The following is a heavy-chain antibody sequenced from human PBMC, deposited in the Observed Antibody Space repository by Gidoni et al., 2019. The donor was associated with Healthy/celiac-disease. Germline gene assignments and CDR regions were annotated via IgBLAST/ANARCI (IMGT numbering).Heavy chain of an antibody. J-gene: IGHJ4*02. CDR3: ARDTAKYSTGCLDY. Sequence: EVQLVESGGGLVQAGGSLRLPCAAPGFTFSRYSMNWVRQAPGKGLEWVSYISSSSSTIYYADSVKGRFTISRDNAKNSLYLQMNSLRAEDTAVYYCARDTAKYSTGCLDYWGQGTLVIVSS. CDR2: ISSSSSTI. CDR1: GFTFSRYS. V-gene: IGHV3-48*01. D-gene: IGHD6-19*01.